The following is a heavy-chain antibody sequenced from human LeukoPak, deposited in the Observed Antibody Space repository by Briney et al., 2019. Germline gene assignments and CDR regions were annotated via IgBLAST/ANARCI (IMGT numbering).Heavy chain of an antibody. CDR3: ARSPKRYCSGGSCYSIPYPFDP. J-gene: IGHJ5*02. CDR1: GGSISSYY. V-gene: IGHV4-59*01. CDR2: IYYSGST. Sequence: SETLSLTCTVSGGSISSYYWSWVRQPPGKGVEWIGYIYYSGSTNYNPSLTSRVTISVDTSKNHFSLKLSSVTSAHTAVYYCARSPKRYCSGGSCYSIPYPFDPWGQGTLVTVSS. D-gene: IGHD2-15*01.